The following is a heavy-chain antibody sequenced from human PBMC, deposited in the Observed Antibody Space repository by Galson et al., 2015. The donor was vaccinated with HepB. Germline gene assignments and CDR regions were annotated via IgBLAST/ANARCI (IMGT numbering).Heavy chain of an antibody. CDR3: ASSAVSDNWNELDY. J-gene: IGHJ4*02. Sequence: SLRLSCAASGFTFSSYSMNWVRQAPGKGLEWVSSISSSSSYIYYADSVKGRFTISRDNAKNSLYLQMNSLRAEDTAVYYCASSAVSDNWNELDYWGQGTLVTVSS. CDR2: ISSSSSYI. V-gene: IGHV3-21*01. D-gene: IGHD1-1*01. CDR1: GFTFSSYS.